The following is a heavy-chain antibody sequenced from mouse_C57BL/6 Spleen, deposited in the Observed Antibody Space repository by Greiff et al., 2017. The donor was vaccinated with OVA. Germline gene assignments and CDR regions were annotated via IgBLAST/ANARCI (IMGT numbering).Heavy chain of an antibody. CDR2: INYDGSST. V-gene: IGHV5-16*01. CDR3: ARKYSSSYGDLEV. D-gene: IGHD1-1*01. J-gene: IGHJ1*03. CDR1: GFTFSDYY. Sequence: EVKVVESEGGLVQPGSSMKLSCTASGFTFSDYYMAWVRQVPEKGLEWVANINYDGSSTYYLDSLKSRFIISRDNAKNILYLQMSSLKSEDTATYDGARKYSSSYGDLEVWGTGTTVTVSS.